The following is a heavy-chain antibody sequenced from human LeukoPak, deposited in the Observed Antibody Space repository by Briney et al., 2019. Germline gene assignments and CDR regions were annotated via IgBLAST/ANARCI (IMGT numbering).Heavy chain of an antibody. CDR1: GYTFTGYY. V-gene: IGHV1-2*06. D-gene: IGHD3-10*01. J-gene: IGHJ4*02. CDR2: INPNSGGT. CDR3: TTFGSGSFDY. Sequence: ASVKVSCKASGYTFTGYYKHWVRQAPGQGLEWMGRINPNSGGTNYAQKFQGRVTMTRDTSISTAYMELSRLRSDDTAVYYCTTFGSGSFDYWGQGTLVTVSS.